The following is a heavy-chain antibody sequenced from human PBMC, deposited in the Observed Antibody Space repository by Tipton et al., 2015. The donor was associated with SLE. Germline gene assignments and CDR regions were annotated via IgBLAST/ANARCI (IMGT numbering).Heavy chain of an antibody. CDR1: GGSISSSSYY. D-gene: IGHD5-12*01. CDR3: ARQRGYEQQPFDY. Sequence: TLSLTCTVSGGSISSSSYYWGWIRQPPGKGLEWIGSIYYSGSTYYNPSLKSRVTISVDTSKNQFSLKLSSVTAADTAVYYCARQRGYEQQPFDYWGQGTLVTVSS. CDR2: IYYSGST. J-gene: IGHJ4*02. V-gene: IGHV4-39*01.